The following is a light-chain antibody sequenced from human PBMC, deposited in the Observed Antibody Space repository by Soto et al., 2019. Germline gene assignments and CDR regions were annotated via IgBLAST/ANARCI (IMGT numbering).Light chain of an antibody. CDR2: DAS. V-gene: IGKV3-11*01. CDR1: QSVRSY. Sequence: EIVLTQSPATLSLSPGARATLSCRASQSVRSYLAWYQQKHGQAPRLLIYDASNRATGIPARLSGGGSGTDFTLTISSLEPEYFAVYYCQQRSNWPPTFGQGTKLEIK. CDR3: QQRSNWPPT. J-gene: IGKJ2*01.